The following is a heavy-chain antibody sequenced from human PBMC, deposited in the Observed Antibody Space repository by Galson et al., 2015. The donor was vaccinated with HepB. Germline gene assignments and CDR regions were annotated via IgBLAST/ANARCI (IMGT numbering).Heavy chain of an antibody. V-gene: IGHV3-23*01. J-gene: IGHJ4*02. D-gene: IGHD6-19*01. CDR2: ISGSAGST. CDR3: AKPPVNPIAVAGITYYFDY. Sequence: SLRLSCAASGFTFSSYAMSWVRQAPGKGLEWVSVISGSAGSTYYADSVKGRFTISRDNSKNTLCLQMNSLRAEDTAVYYCAKPPVNPIAVAGITYYFDYWGQGTLVTVSS. CDR1: GFTFSSYA.